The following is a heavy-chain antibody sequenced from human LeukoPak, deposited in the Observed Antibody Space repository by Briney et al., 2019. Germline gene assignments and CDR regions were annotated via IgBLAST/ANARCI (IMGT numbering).Heavy chain of an antibody. CDR3: ARGVVTSWSSYNWFDP. CDR1: GGTFNSYA. J-gene: IGHJ5*02. V-gene: IGHV1-18*01. D-gene: IGHD2-2*01. CDR2: ISAYNGNT. Sequence: GASVKVSCKASGGTFNSYAISWVRQAPGQGLEWMGWISAYNGNTNYAQKLQGRVTMTTDTSTSTAYMELRSLRSDDTAVYYCARGVVTSWSSYNWFDPWGQGTLVTVSS.